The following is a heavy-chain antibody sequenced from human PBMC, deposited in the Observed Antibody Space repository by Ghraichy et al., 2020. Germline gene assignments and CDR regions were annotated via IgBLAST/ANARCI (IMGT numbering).Heavy chain of an antibody. Sequence: GESLNISCAASGFTFSSYAMSWVRQAPGKGLEWVSAISGSGGSTYYADSVKGRFTISRDNSKNTLYLQMNSLRAEDTAVYYCAKDPYYDFWGGGFDYWGQGTLVTVSS. V-gene: IGHV3-23*01. J-gene: IGHJ4*02. CDR1: GFTFSSYA. D-gene: IGHD3-3*01. CDR2: ISGSGGST. CDR3: AKDPYYDFWGGGFDY.